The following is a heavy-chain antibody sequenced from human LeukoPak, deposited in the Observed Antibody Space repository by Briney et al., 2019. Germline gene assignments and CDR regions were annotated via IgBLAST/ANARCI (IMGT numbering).Heavy chain of an antibody. CDR2: ISSNGGST. J-gene: IGHJ4*02. CDR3: VKVLMITFGGVIASPFDY. Sequence: PGGSLRLSCATSGFTFSSYAMSWVRQAPGKGLEYVSAISSNGGSTYYADSVKGRFTISRDNSKNTLYLQMSSLRAEDTAVYYCVKVLMITFGGVIASPFDYWGQGTLVTVSS. V-gene: IGHV3-64D*09. D-gene: IGHD3-16*02. CDR1: GFTFSSYA.